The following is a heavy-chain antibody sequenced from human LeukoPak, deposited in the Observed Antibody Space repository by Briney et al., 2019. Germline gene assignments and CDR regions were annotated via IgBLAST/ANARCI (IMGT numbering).Heavy chain of an antibody. CDR2: MYHSGTT. D-gene: IGHD1-1*01. CDR1: GYSVSSGYY. CDR3: ARSNWNIDY. V-gene: IGHV4-38-2*01. J-gene: IGHJ4*02. Sequence: KASETLSLTCAVSGYSVSSGYYWGWIRQSPGKGLEWIASMYHSGTTYYNPSLKSRVTISVDTSKNQFSLKLYSVTAADTAVYYCARSNWNIDYWGQGTLVTVSS.